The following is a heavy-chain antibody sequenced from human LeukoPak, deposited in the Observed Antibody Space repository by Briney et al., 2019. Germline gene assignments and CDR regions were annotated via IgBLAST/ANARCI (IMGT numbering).Heavy chain of an antibody. V-gene: IGHV4-39*07. Sequence: SETLSLTCTVSGDSISSSSYYWGWIRQPPGKGLEWIGSIYHSGSTYYNPSLKSRVTISVDTSENQFSLKLSSVTAADTAVYYCARDQPHYYDSGGLDYWGQGTLVTVSS. J-gene: IGHJ4*02. CDR2: IYHSGST. D-gene: IGHD3-22*01. CDR1: GDSISSSSYY. CDR3: ARDQPHYYDSGGLDY.